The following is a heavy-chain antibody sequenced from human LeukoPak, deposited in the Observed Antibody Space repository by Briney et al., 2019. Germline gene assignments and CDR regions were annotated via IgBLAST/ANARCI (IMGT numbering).Heavy chain of an antibody. D-gene: IGHD3-16*02. Sequence: ASVKVSCKASGGTFSSYAISWVRQAPGQGLEWMGGIIPIFGTANYVQKFQGRVTITADESTSTAYMELSSLRSEDTAVYYCAREVITFGGVIVRTYYFDYWGQGTLVTVSS. CDR3: AREVITFGGVIVRTYYFDY. V-gene: IGHV1-69*13. CDR1: GGTFSSYA. J-gene: IGHJ4*02. CDR2: IIPIFGTA.